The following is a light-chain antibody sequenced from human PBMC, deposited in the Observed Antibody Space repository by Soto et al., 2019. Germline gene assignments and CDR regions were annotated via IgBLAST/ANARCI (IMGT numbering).Light chain of an antibody. J-gene: IGLJ1*01. CDR2: GNT. CDR1: SSNIGAGYD. Sequence: QSVLTQPPSVSGAPGQRVTISCTGSSSNIGAGYDVHWYKQFPGTAPKLLIYGNTNRPSGVPDRFSGSKSGTSASLAITGLQAEDEADYYCQSYDSSLSGYVFGTGTKLTVL. CDR3: QSYDSSLSGYV. V-gene: IGLV1-40*01.